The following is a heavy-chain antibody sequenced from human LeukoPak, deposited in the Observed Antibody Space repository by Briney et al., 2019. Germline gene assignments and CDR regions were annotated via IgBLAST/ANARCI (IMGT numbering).Heavy chain of an antibody. CDR2: IYYSGST. V-gene: IGHV4-30-4*01. CDR1: GGSISSGDYY. Sequence: SQTLSLTCTVSGGSISSGDYYWSWIRQPPGKGLEWIGYIYYSGSTYYNPSLKSRVTISVDTSKNQFSLKLSSVTAADTAVYYCARAVAASVVTGSWYFDYWGQGTLVTVSS. D-gene: IGHD4-23*01. CDR3: ARAVAASVVTGSWYFDY. J-gene: IGHJ4*02.